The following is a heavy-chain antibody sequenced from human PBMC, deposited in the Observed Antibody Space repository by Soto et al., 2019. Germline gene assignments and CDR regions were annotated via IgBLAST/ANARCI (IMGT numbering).Heavy chain of an antibody. CDR1: GFTFSSYG. J-gene: IGHJ4*02. D-gene: IGHD1-7*01. V-gene: IGHV3-23*01. Sequence: EVQLLESGGGLVQPGGSLRLSCAASGFTFSSYGMTWVRQAPGKGLEWVSFSSATGAGTYYADSVKGRFTISRDNSKNTLSLQMTSLRADDTAVYYCAKDRRAGGNYGFDSDFWGQGALVIVFS. CDR2: SSATGAGT. CDR3: AKDRRAGGNYGFDSDF.